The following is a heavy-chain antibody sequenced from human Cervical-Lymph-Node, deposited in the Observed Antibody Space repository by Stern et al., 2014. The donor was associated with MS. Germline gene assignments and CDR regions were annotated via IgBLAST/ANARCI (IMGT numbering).Heavy chain of an antibody. CDR2: IHEDGSEK. Sequence: EMQLVESGGGLVQPGGSLRLSCAASGFTFSTYWMTWVRQAPGKGLEWVANIHEDGSEKYYVDSVKGRFTISRDNAKNSLYLQMNSLRAEDTAVYYCVRRGDYYYYAMDVWGQGTTVTVSS. CDR3: VRRGDYYYYAMDV. V-gene: IGHV3-7*01. J-gene: IGHJ6*02. CDR1: GFTFSTYW.